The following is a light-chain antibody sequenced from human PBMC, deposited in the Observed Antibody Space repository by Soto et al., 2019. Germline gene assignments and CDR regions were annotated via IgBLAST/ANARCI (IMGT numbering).Light chain of an antibody. Sequence: VVLTQSPATLSLSPGERATLSCRTSLSVGSSLAWYQQRPGQAPRLLIYGASTRAAGIPARFSGSGSGTDFTLTISRLQSEDFAVYYCQQYNNWPPRTCGQGTKVDIK. CDR3: QQYNNWPPRT. CDR2: GAS. V-gene: IGKV3-15*01. J-gene: IGKJ1*01. CDR1: LSVGSS.